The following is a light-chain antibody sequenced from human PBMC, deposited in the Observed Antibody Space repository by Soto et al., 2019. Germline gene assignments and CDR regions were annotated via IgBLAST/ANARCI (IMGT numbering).Light chain of an antibody. V-gene: IGKV1-5*01. J-gene: IGKJ4*01. Sequence: DIQMTQSPSTLSASVGDRFTITCRASQSISSWLAWYRQKPGKAPKRLIYAASSLQSGVPSRFSGSGSGTEFTLTISSLQPEDFATYYCLQHNSYPLTFGGGTKVDIK. CDR2: AAS. CDR3: LQHNSYPLT. CDR1: QSISSW.